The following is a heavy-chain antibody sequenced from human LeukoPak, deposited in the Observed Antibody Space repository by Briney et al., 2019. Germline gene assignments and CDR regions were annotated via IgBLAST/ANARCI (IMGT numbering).Heavy chain of an antibody. CDR1: GYSISSGYY. Sequence: NASETLSLTCTVSGYSISSGYYWGWIRQPPGKGLEWIGSIYHSGSTYYNPSLKSRVTISVDTSKNQFSLKMTSVTAADTAFYFCARSEINDYMNYWGQGMPVTVSS. CDR2: IYHSGST. D-gene: IGHD4-11*01. CDR3: ARSEINDYMNY. V-gene: IGHV4-38-2*02. J-gene: IGHJ4*02.